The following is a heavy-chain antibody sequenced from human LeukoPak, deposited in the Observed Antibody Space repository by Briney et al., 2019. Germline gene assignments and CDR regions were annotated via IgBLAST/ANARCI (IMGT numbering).Heavy chain of an antibody. J-gene: IGHJ4*02. CDR1: GFTFSDYS. V-gene: IGHV3-21*01. CDR3: ARGAYNSAGTHEK. D-gene: IGHD3-22*01. Sequence: GGSLRLSCAASGFTFSDYSMNWVRQAPGKGLEWVSYISTSSNYIYYADSVKGRFTISRDNAKNSLYLQMNSLRAEDTAVCYCARGAYNSAGTHEKWGQGTLVTVSS. CDR2: ISTSSNYI.